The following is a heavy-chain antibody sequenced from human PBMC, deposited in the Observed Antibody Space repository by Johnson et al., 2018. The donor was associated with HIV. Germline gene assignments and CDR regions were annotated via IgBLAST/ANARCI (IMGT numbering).Heavy chain of an antibody. CDR1: GLTFSSYA. CDR2: ISYDGSVK. V-gene: IGHV3-30*04. Sequence: QVQPVESGGGVVQPGRSLRLSCAASGLTFSSYAMHWVRQAPGKGLEWVPVISYDGSVKYYADSVKGRFTISRDNAKYTLYLQMNSLRAEDTAVYYCARAPYSSSWYRDAFDIWGQGTMVTVSS. D-gene: IGHD6-13*01. CDR3: ARAPYSSSWYRDAFDI. J-gene: IGHJ3*02.